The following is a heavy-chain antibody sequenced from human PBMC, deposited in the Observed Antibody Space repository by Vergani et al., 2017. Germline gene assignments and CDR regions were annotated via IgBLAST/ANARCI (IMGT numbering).Heavy chain of an antibody. Sequence: EVQLVESGGGLVQPGGSLRLSCAASGFTVSSNYMSWDRQAPGKGLEWVSVIYSGGSTYYADSVKGRFTISRHNSKNTLYLQMNSLRAEDTAVYYCARDRVDIVATTTYYYYYYGMDVWGQGTTVTVSS. D-gene: IGHD5-12*01. J-gene: IGHJ6*02. CDR1: GFTVSSNY. CDR3: ARDRVDIVATTTYYYYYYGMDV. CDR2: IYSGGST. V-gene: IGHV3-53*04.